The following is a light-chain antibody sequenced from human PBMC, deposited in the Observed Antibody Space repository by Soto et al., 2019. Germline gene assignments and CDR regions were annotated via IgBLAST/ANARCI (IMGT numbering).Light chain of an antibody. CDR2: WAS. Sequence: DFVMTQTPDSLAVSLGEKATINCKSSPSVLSSSTNKNYLAWYQQRPGQPPKLLIYWASTRDSGVPDRFSGSGSGTDFTLTISSLQAEDVAVYYCQHYGTSLYTFGQGTKLEIK. CDR3: QHYGTSLYT. J-gene: IGKJ2*01. CDR1: PSVLSSSTNKNY. V-gene: IGKV4-1*01.